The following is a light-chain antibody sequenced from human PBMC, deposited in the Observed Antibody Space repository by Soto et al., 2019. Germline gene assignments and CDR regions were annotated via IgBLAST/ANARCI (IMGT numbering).Light chain of an antibody. CDR1: QSISSS. J-gene: IGKJ1*01. Sequence: ESVLISVAALPFFFPGGKGTPSPPGSQSISSSLAWYQQKPGQAPRLLIYDASSRATGFPARFSGSGSGTDFTLTIGSLEPEDFAVYYCQQRSEWPRTFGQGTKV. CDR2: DAS. CDR3: QQRSEWPRT. V-gene: IGKV3-11*01.